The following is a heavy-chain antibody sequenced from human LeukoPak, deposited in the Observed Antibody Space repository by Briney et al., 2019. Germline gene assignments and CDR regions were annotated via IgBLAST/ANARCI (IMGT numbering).Heavy chain of an antibody. D-gene: IGHD3-10*01. CDR3: ARDGAARGSGSFGD. Sequence: GVLRLSCAASGFTFSSYGMSWVRQAPGKGLEWVSAISGSGGSTYYADSVKGRFTISRDNSKNTLYLQMNSLRTEDTAVYYCARDGAARGSGSFGDWGQGTLLTVSS. J-gene: IGHJ4*02. V-gene: IGHV3-23*01. CDR1: GFTFSSYG. CDR2: ISGSGGST.